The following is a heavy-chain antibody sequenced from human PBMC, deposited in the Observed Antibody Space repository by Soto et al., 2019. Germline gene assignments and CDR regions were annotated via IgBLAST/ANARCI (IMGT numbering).Heavy chain of an antibody. Sequence: QVQLQESGPGLVKPSQTLSLTCTVSGGSISSGGYYWSWIRQHPGKGLEWIGYIYYSGSTYYNPSLKSRVTISVDTSKNQFSLKLSSVTAADTAVYYCARSTTVTPFWYYGMDVWGQGTTVTVSS. CDR2: IYYSGST. V-gene: IGHV4-31*03. CDR3: ARSTTVTPFWYYGMDV. CDR1: GGSISSGGYY. D-gene: IGHD4-17*01. J-gene: IGHJ6*02.